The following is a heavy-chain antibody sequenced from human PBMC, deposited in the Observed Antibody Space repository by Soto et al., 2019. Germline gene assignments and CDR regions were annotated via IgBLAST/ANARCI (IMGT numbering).Heavy chain of an antibody. Sequence: PGESLKISCKASGYSFTSYWIGWVRQMPGKGLEWMGIIYPGNSDTRYSPSFQGQVTISADKSISTAYLQWSSLKASDTAMYYCARQGDFWSGYYQEDNWFGPCRQGTLVTVAS. V-gene: IGHV5-51*01. CDR2: IYPGNSDT. J-gene: IGHJ5*02. CDR1: GYSFTSYW. CDR3: ARQGDFWSGYYQEDNWFGP. D-gene: IGHD3-3*01.